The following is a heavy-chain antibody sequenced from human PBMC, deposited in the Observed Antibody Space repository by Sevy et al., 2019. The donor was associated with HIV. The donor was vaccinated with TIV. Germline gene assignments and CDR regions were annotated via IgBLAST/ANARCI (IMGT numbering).Heavy chain of an antibody. CDR3: ARSTMWYSSGWYPGDYYYGMDV. D-gene: IGHD6-19*01. Sequence: GGSLRLSCAASGFTFSDYYMSWIRQAPGKGLEWVSCISSSGSTVYYANSVKGRFTISRDNAKNSLYLQMNSLRAEDTAVYYCARSTMWYSSGWYPGDYYYGMDVWGQGTTVTVSS. CDR1: GFTFSDYY. CDR2: ISSSGSTV. J-gene: IGHJ6*02. V-gene: IGHV3-11*01.